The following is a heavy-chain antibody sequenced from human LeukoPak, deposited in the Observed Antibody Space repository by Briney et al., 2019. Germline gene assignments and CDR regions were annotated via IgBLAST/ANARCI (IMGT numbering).Heavy chain of an antibody. Sequence: PGGSLRLSCAASGFTFSSYAMHWVRQAPGKGLEWVAVISYDGSNKYYADSVKSRFTISRDNSKNTLYLQMNSLRAEDTAVYYCASEGDIGYGYLYWGQGTLVTVSS. CDR1: GFTFSSYA. CDR3: ASEGDIGYGYLY. J-gene: IGHJ4*02. V-gene: IGHV3-30*14. CDR2: ISYDGSNK. D-gene: IGHD5-18*01.